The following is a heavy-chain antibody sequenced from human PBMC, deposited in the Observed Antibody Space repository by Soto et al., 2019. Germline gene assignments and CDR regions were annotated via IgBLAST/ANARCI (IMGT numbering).Heavy chain of an antibody. CDR3: AGVGGVIAPLGYYFDY. D-gene: IGHD3-16*02. CDR2: IYYSGST. J-gene: IGHJ4*02. CDR1: GGSVSSGSYY. V-gene: IGHV4-61*01. Sequence: PSETLSLTCTVSGGSVSSGSYYWSWIRQPPGKGLEWIGYIYYSGSTNYNPSLKSRVTISVDTSKNQFSLKLSSVTAADTAVYYCAGVGGVIAPLGYYFDYWGQGTLVTVSS.